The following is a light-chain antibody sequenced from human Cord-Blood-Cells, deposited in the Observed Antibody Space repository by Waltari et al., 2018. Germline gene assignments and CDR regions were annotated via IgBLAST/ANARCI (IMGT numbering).Light chain of an antibody. V-gene: IGKV1-5*01. Sequence: DIQMTQSPSTLSASVGDRVTITCRASQSISSWLAWYKQKPGKAPKPLIYDASSLESGVPSRFSGSGSGTEFTLTISSLQPDDFATYYCQQYNSYSYTFGQGTKLEIK. CDR1: QSISSW. J-gene: IGKJ2*01. CDR2: DAS. CDR3: QQYNSYSYT.